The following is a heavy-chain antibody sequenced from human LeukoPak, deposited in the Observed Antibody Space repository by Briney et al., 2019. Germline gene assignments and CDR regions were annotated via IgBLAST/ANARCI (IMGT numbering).Heavy chain of an antibody. D-gene: IGHD3-22*01. Sequence: GGSLRLSCAASGFTFSDYYMSWIRQAPGKGLEWVSYISGSGGTIYYADSVKGRFSRDNAKNSLYLQMNSLRAEDTAVYYCAKDLYDSSGFDYWGQGTLVTVSS. V-gene: IGHV3-11*01. CDR2: ISGSGGTI. J-gene: IGHJ4*02. CDR3: AKDLYDSSGFDY. CDR1: GFTFSDYY.